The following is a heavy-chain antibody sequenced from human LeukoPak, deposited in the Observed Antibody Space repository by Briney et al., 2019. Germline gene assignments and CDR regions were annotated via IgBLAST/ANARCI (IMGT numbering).Heavy chain of an antibody. CDR1: GGPITSTSYY. Sequence: SETLSLTCTVSGGPITSTSYYWGWIRQPPGKGLEWIGSMYYGGSTYSNPSLKSRVTISVDTSKNQFSLNLSSVTASDTAVFYCASTHYDILTPSYYVDFWGQGTLVTVSS. CDR2: MYYGGST. D-gene: IGHD3-9*01. J-gene: IGHJ4*02. V-gene: IGHV4-39*01. CDR3: ASTHYDILTPSYYVDF.